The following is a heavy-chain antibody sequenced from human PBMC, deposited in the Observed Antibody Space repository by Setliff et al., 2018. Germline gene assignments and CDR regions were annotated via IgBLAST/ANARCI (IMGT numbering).Heavy chain of an antibody. D-gene: IGHD3-3*01. Sequence: GGSLRLSCATSGFTFSSYAMSWVRQAPGKGLEWVSAMSASGTSTYHADSVKGRFTISGDNSKNTLYLQMNSLRAEDTAVYYCATLSKDLNYWGQGTLVTVSS. CDR1: GFTFSSYA. CDR3: ATLSKDLNY. J-gene: IGHJ4*02. CDR2: MSASGTST. V-gene: IGHV3-23*01.